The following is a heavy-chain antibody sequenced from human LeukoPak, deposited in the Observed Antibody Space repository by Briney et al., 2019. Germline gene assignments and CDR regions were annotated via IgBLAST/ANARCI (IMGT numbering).Heavy chain of an antibody. J-gene: IGHJ4*02. CDR3: TRAGRSGSYPVDY. CDR2: IRSKAFGGTT. D-gene: IGHD3-10*01. CDR1: GFTFSNAW. V-gene: IGHV3-49*04. Sequence: GGSLRLSCAASGFTFSNAWISWVRQAPGKGLERVGFIRSKAFGGTTEYAASVKGRFTISRDDSKSIAYLQMNGLKAEDTAVYYCTRAGRSGSYPVDYWGQGTLVTVSS.